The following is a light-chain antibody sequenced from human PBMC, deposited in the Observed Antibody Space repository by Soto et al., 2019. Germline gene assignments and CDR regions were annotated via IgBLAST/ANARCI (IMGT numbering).Light chain of an antibody. CDR2: EVL. J-gene: IGLJ3*02. CDR3: CSHSASIHWV. Sequence: QPVLTQPASVSGSPGQSITISCTGTSSDVGGYNFVSWYQQHPGNAPKLIIHEVLNRPSGVSSRFSGSKSGNTASLTISGLQAEDDGVYYCCSHSASIHWVFGGGTKLTVL. CDR1: SSDVGGYNF. V-gene: IGLV2-14*03.